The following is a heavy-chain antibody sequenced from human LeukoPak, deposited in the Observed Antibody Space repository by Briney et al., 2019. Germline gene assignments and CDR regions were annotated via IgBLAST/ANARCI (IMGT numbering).Heavy chain of an antibody. Sequence: MSGESLKISCKGSGYSFTSYWIGWVRQMPGKGLEWMGIIYPGDSDTGYSPSFQGQVTISADKSISTAYLQWSSLKASDTAMYYCARVVPDEWNYYYMDVWGKGTTVTVSS. D-gene: IGHD2-2*01. J-gene: IGHJ6*03. CDR1: GYSFTSYW. CDR2: IYPGDSDT. V-gene: IGHV5-51*01. CDR3: ARVVPDEWNYYYMDV.